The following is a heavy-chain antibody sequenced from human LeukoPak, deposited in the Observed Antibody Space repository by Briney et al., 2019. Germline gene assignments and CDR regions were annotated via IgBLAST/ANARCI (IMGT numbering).Heavy chain of an antibody. V-gene: IGHV1-46*01. CDR2: INPSGGST. J-gene: IGHJ3*02. CDR1: GYTFTSYY. CDR3: ASLMTANNDAFDI. Sequence: GASVKVTCKASGYTFTSYYMHWVRQAPGQGLEWMGIINPSGGSTSYAQKFQGRVTMTRDTSTSTVYMELSSLRSEDTAVYYCASLMTANNDAFDIWGQGTTVTVSS.